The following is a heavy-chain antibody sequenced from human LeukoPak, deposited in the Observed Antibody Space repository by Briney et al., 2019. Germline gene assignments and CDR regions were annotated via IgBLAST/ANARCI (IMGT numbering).Heavy chain of an antibody. CDR1: GFSFSTYW. CDR3: AKDRAFYYDSSGYYPDAFDI. CDR2: ITQDGSEK. V-gene: IGHV3-7*05. J-gene: IGHJ3*02. D-gene: IGHD3-22*01. Sequence: GGSLRLSCAASGFSFSTYWMSWVRQAPGKGLEWVDSITQDGSEKYYVDSVKGRFTISRDNAKNSLYLQMNSLRAEDTAVYYCAKDRAFYYDSSGYYPDAFDIWGQGTMVTVSS.